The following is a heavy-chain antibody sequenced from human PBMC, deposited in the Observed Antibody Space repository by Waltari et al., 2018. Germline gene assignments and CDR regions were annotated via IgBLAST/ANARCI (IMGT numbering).Heavy chain of an antibody. CDR2: IGGNGATK. Sequence: EVQLLESGGDLVQPGGSLRLSCAASGFAFSTYAMNWVLQAPGKGLWWFSSIGGNGATKYFADSVKGRFTISRDNSNNILYLQMSSLRAEDTAIYYCARDDWANNFYFFDSWGQGTLVTVSS. D-gene: IGHD3-3*01. CDR1: GFAFSTYA. V-gene: IGHV3-23*01. J-gene: IGHJ4*02. CDR3: ARDDWANNFYFFDS.